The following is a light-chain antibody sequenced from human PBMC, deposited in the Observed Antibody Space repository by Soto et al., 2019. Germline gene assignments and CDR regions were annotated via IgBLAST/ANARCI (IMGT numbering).Light chain of an antibody. CDR2: NNN. V-gene: IGLV1-44*01. Sequence: QSVLTQPPSASGTPGQRVTISCSGSSSNIGSYTVNWYQQLPGTAPKLLIYNNNQRPSGVPDRFSGSKSGTSASLAISGLPSEDEAEYYCAAWDVGLKGVVFGGGTTLTVL. CDR3: AAWDVGLKGVV. CDR1: SSNIGSYT. J-gene: IGLJ2*01.